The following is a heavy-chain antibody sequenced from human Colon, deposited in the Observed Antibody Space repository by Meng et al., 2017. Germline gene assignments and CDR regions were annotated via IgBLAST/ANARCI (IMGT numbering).Heavy chain of an antibody. V-gene: IGHV4-4*02. CDR3: ARIDYGGNGIEKYFFDY. CDR2: IHHGGTT. D-gene: IGHD4-23*01. Sequence: QVQLQESGPGLVKPSGTLSLTCAWSGGSISSNYWWSWVRQSPKKGLEWIGEIHHGGTTNYNPSLKSRVTISVDTSNNQFSLKLSSVTAADTAVYYCARIDYGGNGIEKYFFDYWGQGTLVTVSS. J-gene: IGHJ4*02. CDR1: GGSISSNYW.